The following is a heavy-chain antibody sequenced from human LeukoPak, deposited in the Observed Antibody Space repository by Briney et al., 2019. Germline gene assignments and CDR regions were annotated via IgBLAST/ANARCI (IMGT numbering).Heavy chain of an antibody. J-gene: IGHJ6*02. D-gene: IGHD4-17*01. V-gene: IGHV1-2*02. CDR3: AREGIYGDQYCYYGMDV. CDR1: GYTFTGYY. CDR2: INPNSGGT. Sequence: ASVKVSCKASGYTFTGYYMHWVRQAPGQGLERMGWINPNSGGTNYAQKFQGRVTMTRDTSISTAYMELSRLRSDDTAVYYCAREGIYGDQYCYYGMDVWGQGTTVTVSS.